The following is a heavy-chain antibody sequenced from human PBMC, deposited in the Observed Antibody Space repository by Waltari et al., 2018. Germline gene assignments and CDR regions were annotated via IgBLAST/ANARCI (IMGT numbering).Heavy chain of an antibody. D-gene: IGHD3-3*01. CDR2: IITIGGIK. CDR3: ARSAWSANLDL. V-gene: IGHV1-69*02. CDR1: GFSFGVYT. Sequence: QVQLVQSGAEVKKPGASVKVSCKASGFSFGVYTISWLRQAPGQGLEWMGTIITIGGIKQFFERFQGRVTITAETSTNTSYLEVANLRSEDTAGYYGARSAWSANLDLWGQGALVTVSS. J-gene: IGHJ5*02.